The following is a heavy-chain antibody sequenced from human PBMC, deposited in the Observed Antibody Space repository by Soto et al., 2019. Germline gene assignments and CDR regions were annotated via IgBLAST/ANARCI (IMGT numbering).Heavy chain of an antibody. V-gene: IGHV4-59*01. CDR1: GGSISSFY. CDR3: ARVSYSSGWYGALGWFDP. D-gene: IGHD6-19*01. CDR2: IHYSGNT. Sequence: SETLSLTCTVSGGSISSFYWSWVRQPPGKGLQWIGYIHYSGNTKYNPSLKSRVTISVDTSKNQFSLKLSSVTAADTAVYYCARVSYSSGWYGALGWFDPWGQGTLVTVSS. J-gene: IGHJ5*02.